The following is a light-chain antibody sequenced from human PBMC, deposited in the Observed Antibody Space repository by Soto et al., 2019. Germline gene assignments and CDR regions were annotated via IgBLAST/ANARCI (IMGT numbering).Light chain of an antibody. CDR2: HAS. V-gene: IGKV1-5*01. CDR1: QNINTD. J-gene: IGKJ1*01. CDR3: QQYSTLWT. Sequence: DIQMTQSPSTLSASVGDRVTITCRASQNINTDLAWYQPKPGKVPNLLIYHASSLVTGVPSRFSGSGSGTEFTLTISSLKPDDFAAYYCQQYSTLWTFGQGTKVDIK.